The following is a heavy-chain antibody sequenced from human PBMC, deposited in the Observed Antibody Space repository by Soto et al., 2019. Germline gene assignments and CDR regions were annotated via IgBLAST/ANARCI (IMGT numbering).Heavy chain of an antibody. CDR3: ARGPHGGNTPGLDS. J-gene: IGHJ4*02. Sequence: ASETLSPTCAVHGGAFSGYYSSWIRQPPGKGLGWIGEIIPRGTTKNNPSLKSRVTTSVDASKNQCSLKLSAVTVADRAVYLCARGPHGGNTPGLDSWGQGSLVTVSS. CDR1: GGAFSGYY. D-gene: IGHD2-15*01. V-gene: IGHV4-34*01. CDR2: IIPRGTT.